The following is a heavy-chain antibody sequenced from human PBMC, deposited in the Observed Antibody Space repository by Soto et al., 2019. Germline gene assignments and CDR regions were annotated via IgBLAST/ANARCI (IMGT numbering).Heavy chain of an antibody. CDR2: IYYSGST. Sequence: PDALSPTANHTGSTIRNSKYHRCRIRQPPGKGLEWIGSIYYSGSTYYNPSLKSRVTISVDTSKTQFSLKLSSVTAADTAVYSCARLGQQLATGTWGQGTLVTVS. V-gene: IGHV4-39*01. CDR1: GSTIRNSKYH. D-gene: IGHD6-13*01. J-gene: IGHJ5*02. CDR3: ARLGQQLATGT.